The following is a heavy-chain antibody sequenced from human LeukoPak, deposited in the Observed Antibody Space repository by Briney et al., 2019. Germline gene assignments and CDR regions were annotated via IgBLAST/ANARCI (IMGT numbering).Heavy chain of an antibody. CDR2: IKQDGSEK. CDR1: GFTFSSYW. V-gene: IGHV3-7*01. Sequence: GGSLRLSCAASGFTFSSYWMSRVRQAPGKGLEWVANIKQDGSEKYYVDSVKGRFTISRDNAKNSLYLQMNSLRAEDTAVYYCARVARVVPAAPAYYMDVWGKGTTVTVSS. CDR3: ARVARVVPAAPAYYMDV. J-gene: IGHJ6*03. D-gene: IGHD2-2*01.